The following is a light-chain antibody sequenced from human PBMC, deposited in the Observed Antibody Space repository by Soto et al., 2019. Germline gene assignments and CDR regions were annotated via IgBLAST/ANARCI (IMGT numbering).Light chain of an antibody. J-gene: IGLJ2*01. V-gene: IGLV4-69*01. CDR3: QTWGSGIVV. CDR1: SGHSNYA. CDR2: LNSDGSH. Sequence: QLVLTQSPSASASLGASVKLTCTLSSGHSNYAIAWHQQQSEMGPRYLMKLNSDGSHSQGDGIPDRFSGSSSGAERYLTISSLQSEDEADFYCQTWGSGIVVFGGGTKLTVL.